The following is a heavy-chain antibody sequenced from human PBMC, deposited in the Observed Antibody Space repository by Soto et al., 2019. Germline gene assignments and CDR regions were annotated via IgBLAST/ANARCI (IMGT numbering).Heavy chain of an antibody. J-gene: IGHJ4*02. Sequence: SETLSLTCTVSGGSISSYYWSWIRQPPGKGLEWIGYIYYSGSTNYNPSLKSRVTISVDTSKNQFSLKLSSVTAADTAVYYCARVRGALAAFDYLGQGTLVTVSS. CDR1: GGSISSYY. D-gene: IGHD2-15*01. CDR2: IYYSGST. V-gene: IGHV4-59*01. CDR3: ARVRGALAAFDY.